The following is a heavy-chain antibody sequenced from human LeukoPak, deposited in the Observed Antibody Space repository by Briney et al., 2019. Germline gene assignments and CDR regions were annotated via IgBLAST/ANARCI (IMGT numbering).Heavy chain of an antibody. J-gene: IGHJ2*01. D-gene: IGHD3-10*01. Sequence: SETLSLTCTVSGGSISSYYWSWIRQPPGKGLEWIGYIYYSGSTNYNPSLKSRVTISVDTSKNQFSLKLSSVTAADTAVYYCARTMVRGVADWYFDLWGRGTLVTVS. CDR2: IYYSGST. CDR1: GGSISSYY. CDR3: ARTMVRGVADWYFDL. V-gene: IGHV4-59*01.